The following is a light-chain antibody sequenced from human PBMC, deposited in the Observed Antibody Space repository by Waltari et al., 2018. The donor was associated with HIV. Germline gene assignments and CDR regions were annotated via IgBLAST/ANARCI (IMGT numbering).Light chain of an antibody. CDR2: RGN. J-gene: IGLJ3*02. V-gene: IGLV1-47*01. Sequence: QSVLTQPPSASGTPGQRVTISCSGSSANVGNTVYWYQQLPGTAPKVLIYRGNQRPSGVPDRFSCSRSGTSASLDVSGLRSEDEANYFCAAWDDILSGWVFGGGTKLTVL. CDR1: SANVGNT. CDR3: AAWDDILSGWV.